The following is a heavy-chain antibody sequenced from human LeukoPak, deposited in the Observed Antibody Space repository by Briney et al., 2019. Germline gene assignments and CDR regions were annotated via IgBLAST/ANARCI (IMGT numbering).Heavy chain of an antibody. CDR1: GFPFSHSW. CDR2: IKSNSDGGTS. Sequence: GGSLRLSCAASGFPFSHSWMSWVRQAPGKGLEWLGLIKSNSDGGTSDYAAPVKGRFSFSGDDSKNTLYLHMDSLKTDDTGVYYCTTNLYSSSVGYWGQGTRVTVTS. V-gene: IGHV3-15*01. CDR3: TTNLYSSSVGY. J-gene: IGHJ4*02. D-gene: IGHD6-13*01.